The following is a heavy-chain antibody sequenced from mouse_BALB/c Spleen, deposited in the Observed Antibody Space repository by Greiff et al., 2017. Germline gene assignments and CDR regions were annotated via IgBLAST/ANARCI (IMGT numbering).Heavy chain of an antibody. CDR2: IRLKSNNYAT. Sequence: EVKLQESGGGLVQPGGSMKLSCVASGFTFSNYWMNWVRQSPEKGLEWVAEIRLKSNNYATHYAESVKGRFTISRDDSKSSVYLQMNNLRAEDTGIYYCTRRNYRYDDYAMDYWGQGTSVTVSS. CDR1: GFTFSNYW. CDR3: TRRNYRYDDYAMDY. D-gene: IGHD2-14*01. V-gene: IGHV6-6*02. J-gene: IGHJ4*01.